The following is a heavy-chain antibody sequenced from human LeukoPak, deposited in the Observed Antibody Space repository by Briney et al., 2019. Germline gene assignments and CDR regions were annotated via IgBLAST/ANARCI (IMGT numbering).Heavy chain of an antibody. CDR1: GGTFSSYA. CDR2: IIPIFGTA. J-gene: IGHJ4*02. Sequence: SVKVSCKASGGTFSSYAISWVRQAPGQGLEWMGGIIPIFGTANYAQKFQGRVTITTDESTGTAYMELSSLRSEDTAVYYCARGGHIVVVTAILPNYYFDYWAREPWSPSPQ. CDR3: ARGGHIVVVTAILPNYYFDY. V-gene: IGHV1-69*05. D-gene: IGHD2-21*02.